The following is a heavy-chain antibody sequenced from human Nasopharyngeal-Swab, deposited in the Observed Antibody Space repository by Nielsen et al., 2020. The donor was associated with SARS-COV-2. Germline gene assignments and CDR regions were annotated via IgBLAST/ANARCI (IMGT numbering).Heavy chain of an antibody. CDR1: GFTFSYHL. V-gene: IGHV3-7*03. CDR2: IKPDGSEK. D-gene: IGHD3-22*01. J-gene: IGHJ4*02. Sequence: GEALKTSCVVSGFTFSYHLMNWVRQAPGKGLEWVANIKPDGSEKYYVDSVKGRFTISRDNARNSLFLQMDSLRVEDTAIYYCAGNHDNTFWGQGNLVAVS. CDR3: AGNHDNTF.